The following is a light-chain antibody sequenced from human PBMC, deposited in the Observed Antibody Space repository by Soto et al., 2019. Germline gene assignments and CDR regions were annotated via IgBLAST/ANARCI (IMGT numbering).Light chain of an antibody. CDR1: QSISSW. CDR3: QQYNSYSGT. V-gene: IGKV1-5*01. Sequence: DIQMTQSPSTLSASVGDRVTITCRASQSISSWLAWYQQKQGKAPKLLIYDASSLESGVPSRFSGSGSGTEITLTISSLQPDDFATYYCQQYNSYSGTFGQGTKVDIK. CDR2: DAS. J-gene: IGKJ1*01.